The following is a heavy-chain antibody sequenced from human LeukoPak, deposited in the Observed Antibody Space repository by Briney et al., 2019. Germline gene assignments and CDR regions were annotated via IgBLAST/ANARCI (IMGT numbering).Heavy chain of an antibody. V-gene: IGHV4-34*01. CDR2: INHSGNT. CDR3: ARGSGSYYDREYYFDY. Sequence: SETLSLTCAVYGGSFSGYYWSWIRQPPGKGLEWIGEINHSGNTNYNPSLKSRVTISVDTSKNQFSLKLSSVTAADTAVYYCARGSGSYYDREYYFDYWGQGTLVTVSS. J-gene: IGHJ4*02. D-gene: IGHD1-26*01. CDR1: GGSFSGYY.